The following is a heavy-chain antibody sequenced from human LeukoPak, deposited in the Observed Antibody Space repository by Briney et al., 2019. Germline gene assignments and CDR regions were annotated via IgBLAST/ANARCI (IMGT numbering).Heavy chain of an antibody. CDR2: VNPNSGNT. D-gene: IGHD3-10*01. V-gene: IGHV1-8*01. Sequence: ASVKVSCKASGYSFSTHDINWVRQAAGQGLEYMGWVNPNSGNTGYAQNFQGRVTMTRDTSTTTAYMELSNLRSDDTAVYYCARGGTMVRGVNALGNYGMDVWGQGTTVTVSS. J-gene: IGHJ6*02. CDR3: ARGGTMVRGVNALGNYGMDV. CDR1: GYSFSTHD.